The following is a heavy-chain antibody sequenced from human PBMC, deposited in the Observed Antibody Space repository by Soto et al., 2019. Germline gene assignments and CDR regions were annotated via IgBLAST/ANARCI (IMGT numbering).Heavy chain of an antibody. V-gene: IGHV4-34*01. D-gene: IGHD3-10*01. Sequence: QVQLQQWGAGLLKPSETLSLTCAVYGGSFSGYYWSWIRQPPGKGLEWLGEINHSGSTNYNPSLKSRVTITVDTSKNQFSLKLSSVTAADTAVYYCARGPYGSGSYYNWRKKYYFDYWGQGTLVTVSS. CDR3: ARGPYGSGSYYNWRKKYYFDY. J-gene: IGHJ4*02. CDR1: GGSFSGYY. CDR2: INHSGST.